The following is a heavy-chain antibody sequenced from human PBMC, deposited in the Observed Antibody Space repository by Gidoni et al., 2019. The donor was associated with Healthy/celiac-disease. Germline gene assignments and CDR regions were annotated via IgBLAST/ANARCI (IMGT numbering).Heavy chain of an antibody. V-gene: IGHV3-33*01. D-gene: IGHD3-9*01. Sequence: QVQLVESGGGVVQPGRSLRPSCAGSGFPFSSYGMHWVRQAPGKGLEWVAVVWYDGSNKYYADSVKGRFTISRDNSKNTLYLQMNSLRAEDTAVYYCARDPGGDILTGPLDYWGQGTLVTVSS. CDR3: ARDPGGDILTGPLDY. CDR2: VWYDGSNK. CDR1: GFPFSSYG. J-gene: IGHJ4*02.